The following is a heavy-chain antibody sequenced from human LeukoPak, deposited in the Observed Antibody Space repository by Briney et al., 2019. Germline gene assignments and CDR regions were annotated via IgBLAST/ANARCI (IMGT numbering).Heavy chain of an antibody. CDR2: IYYSGST. V-gene: IGHV4-59*11. CDR1: GGSISSHY. D-gene: IGHD6-13*01. J-gene: IGHJ5*02. Sequence: PSETLPLTCTVSGGSISSHYWSWIRQPPGKGLEWIGYIYYSGSTNYNPSLKSRVTISVDTSKNQFSLKLSSVTAADTAVYYCAREVAAAGIGNWFDPWGQGTLVTVSS. CDR3: AREVAAAGIGNWFDP.